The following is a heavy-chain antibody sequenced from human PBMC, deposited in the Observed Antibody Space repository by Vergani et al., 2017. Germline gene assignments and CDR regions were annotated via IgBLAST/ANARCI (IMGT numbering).Heavy chain of an antibody. CDR1: GGSISSYY. CDR2: ISTSGST. D-gene: IGHD3-10*01. CDR3: AREPEYNYVSGSGLAV. V-gene: IGHV4-4*07. Sequence: QVQLQESGPGLVKPSETLSLTCTVSGGSISSYYWSWIRQPAGKGLEWIGRISTSGSTNYNPSLKSRVTMSVDTSKNQLSLKLSSVTAADTAVYYCAREPEYNYVSGSGLAVWGKGTSVTVSS. J-gene: IGHJ6*04.